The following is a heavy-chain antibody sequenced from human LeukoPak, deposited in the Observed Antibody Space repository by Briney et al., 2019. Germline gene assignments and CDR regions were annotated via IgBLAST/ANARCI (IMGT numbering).Heavy chain of an antibody. CDR1: GYSISSGYY. D-gene: IGHD1-26*01. Sequence: SETLSLTCTVSGYSISSGYYWGWIRQPPGKGLEWIGEINHSGGTNYNPSLKSRVTISVDTSKKQFSLKLSSVTAADTAFYYCARYIVSYPHDAFDIWGQGTMVTVSS. V-gene: IGHV4-38-2*02. CDR2: INHSGGT. CDR3: ARYIVSYPHDAFDI. J-gene: IGHJ3*02.